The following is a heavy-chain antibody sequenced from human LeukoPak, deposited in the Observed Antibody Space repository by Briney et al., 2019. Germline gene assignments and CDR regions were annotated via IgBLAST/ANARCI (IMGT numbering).Heavy chain of an antibody. D-gene: IGHD2-2*01. J-gene: IGHJ4*02. Sequence: GGSLRLSRAASGFTVSSNYMSWVRQAPGKGLEWVSIIYSVGSTYYADSVKGRFTISRDNSRNTLFLQMNSLSAEDTAVYYCARGGYCSSTSCYYFDYWGQGTLVSVSS. CDR3: ARGGYCSSTSCYYFDY. CDR2: IYSVGST. V-gene: IGHV3-53*01. CDR1: GFTVSSNY.